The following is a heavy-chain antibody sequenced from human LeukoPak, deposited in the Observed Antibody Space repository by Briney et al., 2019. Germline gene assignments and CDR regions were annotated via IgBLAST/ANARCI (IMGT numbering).Heavy chain of an antibody. J-gene: IGHJ4*02. CDR2: ISGSGGST. D-gene: IGHD6-13*01. V-gene: IGHV3-23*01. CDR1: GFTFSSYA. Sequence: GGSLRLSCAASGFTFSSYAMSWVRQAPGKGLQWVSGISGSGGSTYYADSVKGRFTISRDNSKNTLYLQMNSLRAEDTAVYYCARDPIAAAGTGLDYWGQGTLVTVSS. CDR3: ARDPIAAAGTGLDY.